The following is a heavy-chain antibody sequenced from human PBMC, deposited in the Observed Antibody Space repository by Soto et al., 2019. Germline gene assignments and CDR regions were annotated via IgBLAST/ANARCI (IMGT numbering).Heavy chain of an antibody. CDR3: ARDSPDYDILTGYYRSDYYGMDV. CDR2: IYYSGST. CDR1: GGSITSGGYY. V-gene: IGHV4-31*03. Sequence: VQLQESGPGLVKPSQTLSLTCTVSGGSITSGGYYWSWIRQHPGKGLEWIGYIYYSGSTYYNPSPKSRVTISVDTSKNQFALKLSSVTAADTAVYYCARDSPDYDILTGYYRSDYYGMDVWGQGTTVTVSS. D-gene: IGHD3-9*01. J-gene: IGHJ6*02.